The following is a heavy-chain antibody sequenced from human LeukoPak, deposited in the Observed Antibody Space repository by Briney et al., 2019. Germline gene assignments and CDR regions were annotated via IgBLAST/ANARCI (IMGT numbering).Heavy chain of an antibody. CDR1: GFTFSSYA. Sequence: GGSLRLSCAASGFTFSSYAMSWVRQAPGKGLEWVSAISGSGGSTYYADSVKGRFTISRDNSKNTLYLQMNSLRAEDTAVYYCANVGVIVVVPAASGQGDYWGQGTLVTVSS. V-gene: IGHV3-23*01. CDR3: ANVGVIVVVPAASGQGDY. J-gene: IGHJ4*02. CDR2: ISGSGGST. D-gene: IGHD2-2*01.